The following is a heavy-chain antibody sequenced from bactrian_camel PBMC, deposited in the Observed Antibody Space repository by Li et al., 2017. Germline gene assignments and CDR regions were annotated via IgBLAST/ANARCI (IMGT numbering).Heavy chain of an antibody. V-gene: IGHV3S53*01. J-gene: IGHJ4*01. D-gene: IGHD1*01. Sequence: VQLVESGGGSVQAGGSLTLSCVASEYTRDYCMGWSRQAPGKEREGVASINSDGWTAYGDSVKGRFTISRSSTENAAYLDMNNLRPEDTAIYYCKSGPSSRTLALDKCARFIEQWGQGTQVTVS. CDR3: KSGPSSRTLALDKCARFIEQ. CDR1: EYTRDYC. CDR2: INSDGWT.